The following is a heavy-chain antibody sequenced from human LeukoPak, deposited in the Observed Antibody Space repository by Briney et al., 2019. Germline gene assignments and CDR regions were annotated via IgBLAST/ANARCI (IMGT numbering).Heavy chain of an antibody. V-gene: IGHV3-9*03. CDR1: GFTFDDYA. CDR3: AKAHSDILTGSLVV. CDR2: ISWNSGSI. J-gene: IGHJ6*04. D-gene: IGHD3-9*01. Sequence: GGSLRLSCAASGFTFDDYAMHWVRQAPGKGLEWVSGISWNSGSIGYADSVKGRFTISRDNAKKSMYLQMNSLRAEDMALYYCAKAHSDILTGSLVVWGKGTTVTVSS.